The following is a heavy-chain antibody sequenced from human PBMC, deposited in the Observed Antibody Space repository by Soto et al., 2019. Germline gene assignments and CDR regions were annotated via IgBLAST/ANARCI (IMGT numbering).Heavy chain of an antibody. V-gene: IGHV3-33*01. Sequence: GGSLRLSCAASGFTFSKFGIHWVRQAPGKGLEWVAIIWYDGSNKYYADSVKGRFTISRDNSKNTVFLQMNSLGAEDTAVYYCARDWKLTSPDYCGPAPLVPVSS. CDR3: ARDWKLTSPDY. J-gene: IGHJ4*02. D-gene: IGHD1-1*01. CDR1: GFTFSKFG. CDR2: IWYDGSNK.